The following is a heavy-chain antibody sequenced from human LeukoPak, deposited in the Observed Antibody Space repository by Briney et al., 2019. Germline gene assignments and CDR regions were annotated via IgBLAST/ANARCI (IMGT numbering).Heavy chain of an antibody. CDR3: AIFEYYYGSGSYYNGAFDI. V-gene: IGHV1-69*02. J-gene: IGHJ3*02. CDR1: GYTFTGYY. CDR2: IIPILGIA. Sequence: ASVKVSCKASGYTFTGYYMHWVRQAPGQGLEWMGRIIPILGIANYAQKFQGRVTITADKSTSTAYMELSSLRSEDTAVYYCAIFEYYYGSGSYYNGAFDIWGQGTMVTVSS. D-gene: IGHD3-10*01.